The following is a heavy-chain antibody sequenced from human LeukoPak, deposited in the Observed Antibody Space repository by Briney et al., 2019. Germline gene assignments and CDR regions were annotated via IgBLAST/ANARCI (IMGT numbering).Heavy chain of an antibody. J-gene: IGHJ5*02. Sequence: SETLCLTRTVPGGSISSYYWSWVRQPPRKGLEWSWHIFFRGSTNYNPSLKSRVTISVDTSKNQFSLKLSSVTAADTAVYYCARVHLKFATIFGVVTRGFDPWGQGTLVTVSS. CDR1: GGSISSYY. D-gene: IGHD3-3*01. V-gene: IGHV4-59*01. CDR2: IFFRGST. CDR3: ARVHLKFATIFGVVTRGFDP.